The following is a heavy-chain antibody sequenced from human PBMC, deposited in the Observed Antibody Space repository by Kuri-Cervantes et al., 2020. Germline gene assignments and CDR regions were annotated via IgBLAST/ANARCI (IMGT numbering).Heavy chain of an antibody. CDR3: ARDSDGGNSEYYFDY. CDR2: ISHDGSNK. CDR1: GFTFSSYA. V-gene: IGHV3-30-3*01. D-gene: IGHD4-23*01. J-gene: IGHJ4*02. Sequence: GESLKISCAASGFTFSSYAMHWVRQAPGKGLEWVAVISHDGSNKYYADSVKGRFTISRDNSKNTLYLQMNSLRAEDTAVYYCARDSDGGNSEYYFDYWGQGTLVTVSS.